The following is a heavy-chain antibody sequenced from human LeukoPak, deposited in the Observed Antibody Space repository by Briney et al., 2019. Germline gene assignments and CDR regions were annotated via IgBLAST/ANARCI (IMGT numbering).Heavy chain of an antibody. CDR3: ARLRGNYFPDY. CDR1: GGSMTGYY. CDR2: IYYSGSI. J-gene: IGHJ4*02. Sequence: SETLSLTCGVSGGSMTGYYWTWIRQPPRKGLEWIGYIYYSGSINYNPSLKSRLTISVDTSKNQFSLKLSSVTAADTAVYYCARLRGNYFPDYWGQGTLVTVSS. V-gene: IGHV4-59*01. D-gene: IGHD4-11*01.